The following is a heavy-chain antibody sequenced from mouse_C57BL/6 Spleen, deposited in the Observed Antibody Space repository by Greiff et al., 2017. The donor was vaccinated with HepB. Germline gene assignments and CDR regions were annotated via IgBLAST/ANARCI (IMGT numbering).Heavy chain of an antibody. D-gene: IGHD1-1*01. J-gene: IGHJ4*01. CDR1: GFTFSSYA. Sequence: EVKLMESGEGLVKPGGSLKLSCAASGFTFSSYAMSWVRQTPEKRLEWVAYISSGGDYIYYADTVKGRFTISRDNARNTLYLQMSSLKSEDTAMYYCTRGGLRYAMDYWGQGTSVTVSS. CDR3: TRGGLRYAMDY. CDR2: ISSGGDYI. V-gene: IGHV5-9-1*02.